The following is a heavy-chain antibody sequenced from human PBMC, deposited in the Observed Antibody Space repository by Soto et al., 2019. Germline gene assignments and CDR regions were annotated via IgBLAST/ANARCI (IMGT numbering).Heavy chain of an antibody. J-gene: IGHJ6*02. CDR2: ISYDGSNK. D-gene: IGHD3-3*01. Sequence: QVQLVESGGGVVQPGRSLRLSCAASGFTFSSYGMHWVRQAPGKGLEWVAVISYDGSNKYYADSVKGRFTISRDNSKNTLYLQMNSLRAEDTAVYYCAXXXXXXXXVVIIGPYYYGMDVWGQGTTVTVSS. CDR1: GFTFSSYG. CDR3: AXXXXXXXXVVIIGPYYYGMDV. V-gene: IGHV3-30*03.